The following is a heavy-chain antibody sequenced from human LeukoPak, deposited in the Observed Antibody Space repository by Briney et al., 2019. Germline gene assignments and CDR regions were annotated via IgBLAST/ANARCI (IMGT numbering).Heavy chain of an antibody. D-gene: IGHD2-2*01. V-gene: IGHV1-2*02. CDR1: GYTFTGYY. CDR2: INPNSGGT. J-gene: IGHJ4*02. Sequence: GASVKVSCKASGYTFTGYYMHWVRQAPGQGLEWMGWINPNSGGTNYAQKFQGRVTMTRDTSISAAYMELSRLRSDDTAVYYCARERDNRYCSSISCYAFDNWGQGTLVTVSS. CDR3: ARERDNRYCSSISCYAFDN.